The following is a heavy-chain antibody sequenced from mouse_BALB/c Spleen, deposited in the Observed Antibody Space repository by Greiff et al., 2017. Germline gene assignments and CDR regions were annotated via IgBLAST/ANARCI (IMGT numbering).Heavy chain of an antibody. V-gene: IGHV1-87*01. CDR2: IYPGDGDT. J-gene: IGHJ2*01. Sequence: VKLQESGAELARPGASVKLSCKASGYTFTSYWMQWVKQRPGQGLEWIGAIYPGDGDTRYTQKFKGKATLTADKSSSTAYMQLSSLASEDSAVYYCARDYGNYFDYWGQGTTLTVSS. CDR1: GYTFTSYW. CDR3: ARDYGNYFDY. D-gene: IGHD2-1*01.